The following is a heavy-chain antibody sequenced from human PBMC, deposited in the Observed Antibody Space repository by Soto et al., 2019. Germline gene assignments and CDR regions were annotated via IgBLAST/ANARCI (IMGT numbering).Heavy chain of an antibody. CDR2: ISHDGGAT. D-gene: IGHD3-16*01. J-gene: IGHJ5*02. V-gene: IGHV3-30*18. CDR3: AKDWGSSGGYNWFDP. CDR1: GFTFSTSG. Sequence: QVQLVESGGGVVQSGRSLRLSCAASGFTFSTSGMHWIRQAPGKGLEWVAMISHDGGATYYVDSVKGRFTISRDTDKNTLHLQMDSLRPEETATFYCAKDWGSSGGYNWFDPWGQGTLVTVSS.